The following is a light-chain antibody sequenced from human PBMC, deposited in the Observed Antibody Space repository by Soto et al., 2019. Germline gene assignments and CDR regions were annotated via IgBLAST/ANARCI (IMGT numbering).Light chain of an antibody. CDR3: QQSYSRT. CDR1: QSINNY. CDR2: AAS. J-gene: IGKJ1*01. Sequence: DIQLTQSPSSLSASVGERVSISCRASQSINNYLNWYQQKPGKAPKVLIFAASTLQSGVPSRFSGSGSGTDFTLTITSLQPEDFATYYCQQSYSRTFGQGTKVDI. V-gene: IGKV1-39*01.